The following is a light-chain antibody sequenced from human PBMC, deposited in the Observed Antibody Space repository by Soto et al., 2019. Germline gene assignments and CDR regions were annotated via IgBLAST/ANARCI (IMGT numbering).Light chain of an antibody. V-gene: IGLV1-40*01. CDR3: QSYDSSLSTVV. CDR2: ANT. CDR1: SSNIGAGYD. Sequence: QAVVTQPPSVSGAPGQRVTISCTGSSSNIGAGYDVHWYQQLPGTAPKLLMYANTNRPSGVPDRFSGSKSDTSASLAITGLQAEDEADYLCQSYDSSLSTVVFGGGTKLTVL. J-gene: IGLJ2*01.